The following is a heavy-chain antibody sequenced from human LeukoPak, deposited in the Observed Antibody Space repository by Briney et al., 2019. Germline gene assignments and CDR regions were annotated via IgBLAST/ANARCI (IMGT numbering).Heavy chain of an antibody. V-gene: IGHV4-39*01. CDR1: GGSISSSSYY. Sequence: SETLSLTCTVSGGSISSSSYYWGWIRQPPGKGLEWIGSIYYSGSTYYNPSLKSRVTISVDTSKNQFSLKLSSVTAADTAVYYCARLVRGNSHDYWGQGTLVTVSS. D-gene: IGHD4-23*01. CDR3: ARLVRGNSHDY. CDR2: IYYSGST. J-gene: IGHJ4*02.